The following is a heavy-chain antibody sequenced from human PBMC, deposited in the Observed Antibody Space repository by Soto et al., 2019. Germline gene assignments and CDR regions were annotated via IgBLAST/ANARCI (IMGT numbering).Heavy chain of an antibody. CDR2: ITIRTGNV. J-gene: IGHJ4*01. CDR1: GLTIRECS. D-gene: IGHD3-10*02. Sequence: PGGSLRLSCEASGLTIRECSMNWVRQAPGKGLEWLAYITIRTGNVLYADSVRGRFTISADNAENSVILQMNSLRDEDSAVYFCVRDRDLYRDMFHADLWGQGTLVTVSS. CDR3: VRDRDLYRDMFHADL. V-gene: IGHV3-48*02.